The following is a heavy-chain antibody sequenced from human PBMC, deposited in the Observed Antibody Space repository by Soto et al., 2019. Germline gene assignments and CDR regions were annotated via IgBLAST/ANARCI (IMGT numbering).Heavy chain of an antibody. CDR1: GFTVSSNY. D-gene: IGHD1-1*01. CDR3: ARGPPGWNDEPSNFDY. J-gene: IGHJ4*02. V-gene: IGHV3-53*01. Sequence: EVQLVESGGGLIQPGGSLRLSCAASGFTVSSNYMSWVRQAPGKGLEWVSVIYSGGSTYYADSVKGRFTISRDNSKNTLVLQMNGLRAEDTAVYYCARGPPGWNDEPSNFDYWGQGPLVTVSS. CDR2: IYSGGST.